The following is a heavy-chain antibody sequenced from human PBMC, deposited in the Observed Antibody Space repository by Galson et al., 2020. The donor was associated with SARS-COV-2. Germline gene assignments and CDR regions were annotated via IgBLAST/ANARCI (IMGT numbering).Heavy chain of an antibody. CDR2: IFWDDDK. Sequence: SGPTLVKPTQTLTLTCTFSGFSLNTDGLAVTWIRQPPGKALEWLAIIFWDDDKRFSPSLESRLTITKDTSKNQVVLTMTNMDPVDTATYFCAHITDPTTSVDYWGQGTLVTVSS. J-gene: IGHJ4*02. CDR3: AHITDPTTSVDY. CDR1: GFSLNTDGLA. D-gene: IGHD1-26*01. V-gene: IGHV2-5*02.